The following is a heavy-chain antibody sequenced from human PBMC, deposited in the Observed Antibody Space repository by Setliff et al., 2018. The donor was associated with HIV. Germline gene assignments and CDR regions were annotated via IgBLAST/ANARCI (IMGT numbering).Heavy chain of an antibody. Sequence: LSLTCAVSGGSFSGYYWSWSRQPPGKGLEWIGEINQSGGINYNPSLKSRVTISIDTFKNQFSMKLYSVTAADTAVYYCATASGYDLFMGAFDIWG. CDR3: ATASGYDLFMGAFDI. CDR2: INQSGGI. J-gene: IGHJ3*02. CDR1: GGSFSGYY. D-gene: IGHD5-12*01. V-gene: IGHV4-34*01.